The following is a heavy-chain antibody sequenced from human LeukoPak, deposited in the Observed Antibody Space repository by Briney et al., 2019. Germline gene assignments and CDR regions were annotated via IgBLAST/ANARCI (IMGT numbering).Heavy chain of an antibody. CDR3: ARKRGYCSGGSCYSEAYYYYGMDV. CDR1: GFSFSDYL. D-gene: IGHD2-15*01. Sequence: GGSLRLSCVVSGFSFSDYLMSGVRQAPGKGLEWVANIKKDGSEKYYVDSVKGRFTISRDNAKNSLYLQMNSLRAEDTAVYYCARKRGYCSGGSCYSEAYYYYGMDVWGQGTTVTVSS. V-gene: IGHV3-7*01. J-gene: IGHJ6*02. CDR2: IKKDGSEK.